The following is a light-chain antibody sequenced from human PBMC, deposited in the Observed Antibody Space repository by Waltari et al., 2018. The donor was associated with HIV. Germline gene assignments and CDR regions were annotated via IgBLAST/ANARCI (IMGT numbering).Light chain of an antibody. CDR1: QSVSSY. Sequence: EIVLTQSPATLSLSPGERATLSCRASQSVSSYLAWYHKKPGQAPRLLIYGASSRATGIPARFSGSGSGTDFTLTISSLEPGDFGVYYCHQRSTWPITFGQGTRLEIK. CDR2: GAS. CDR3: HQRSTWPIT. J-gene: IGKJ5*01. V-gene: IGKV3-11*01.